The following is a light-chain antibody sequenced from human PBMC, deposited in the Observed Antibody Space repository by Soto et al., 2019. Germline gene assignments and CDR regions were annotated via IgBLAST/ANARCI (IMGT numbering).Light chain of an antibody. Sequence: QSALTQPASVSGSPGQSITISCTGTSSDVGGYNYVSWYQQHPGKAPKLMIYEVNNRPSGVSNRFSGSKSGNTASLTISGLQAEDEADYYCNSYTSSSTREFGGGTKLTVL. CDR3: NSYTSSSTRE. V-gene: IGLV2-14*01. J-gene: IGLJ2*01. CDR1: SSDVGGYNY. CDR2: EVN.